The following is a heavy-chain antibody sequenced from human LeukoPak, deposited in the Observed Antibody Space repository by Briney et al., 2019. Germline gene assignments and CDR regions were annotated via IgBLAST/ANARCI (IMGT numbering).Heavy chain of an antibody. Sequence: RASVKVSCKASGYTFTGYYMHWVRQAPGQGLEWMGWINPPSGGTNSAQKFQGRVTMTRDTSITTAYLELSRLTSDDTAVYYCARGDFYSGSFLDYWDQGTLVTVSS. CDR1: GYTFTGYY. D-gene: IGHD3-10*01. CDR2: INPPSGGT. J-gene: IGHJ4*02. CDR3: ARGDFYSGSFLDY. V-gene: IGHV1-2*02.